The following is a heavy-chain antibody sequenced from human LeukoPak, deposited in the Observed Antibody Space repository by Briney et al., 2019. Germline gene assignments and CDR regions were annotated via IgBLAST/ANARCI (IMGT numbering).Heavy chain of an antibody. CDR3: ARVSSSFDPQGAQLDY. D-gene: IGHD6-13*01. V-gene: IGHV1-69*13. J-gene: IGHJ4*02. CDR2: IIPIFGTA. CDR1: GGTFSSYA. Sequence: SVKVSCKASGGTFSSYAISWVRQAPGQGLEWMGGIIPIFGTANYAQKFQGRVTITADESTSTAYMELSSLRSEDTAVYYCARVSSSFDPQGAQLDYWGQGTLVTVSS.